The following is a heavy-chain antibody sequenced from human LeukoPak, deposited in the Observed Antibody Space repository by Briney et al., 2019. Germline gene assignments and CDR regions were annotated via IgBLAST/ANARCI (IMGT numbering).Heavy chain of an antibody. J-gene: IGHJ4*01. V-gene: IGHV4-4*02. Sequence: SETLSLTCAVSGDSINNTIWWSWVRQPPGKGLEWIGEIYHSGSANYNPSLKSRVTIFVDKSKNQFSLKLSSVTAADTAVYYCATLQRDWPVDYWGHGTLVTVSS. CDR2: IYHSGSA. CDR1: GDSINNTIW. CDR3: ATLQRDWPVDY. D-gene: IGHD3/OR15-3a*01.